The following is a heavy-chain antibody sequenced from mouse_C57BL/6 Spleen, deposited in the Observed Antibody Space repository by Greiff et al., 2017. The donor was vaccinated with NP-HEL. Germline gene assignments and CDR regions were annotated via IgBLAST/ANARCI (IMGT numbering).Heavy chain of an antibody. D-gene: IGHD1-1*01. V-gene: IGHV1-61*01. Sequence: QVQLKQPGAELVRPGSSVKLSCKASGYTFTSYWMDWVKQRPGQGLEWIGNIYPSDSETHYNQQFKDKATLTVDKSSSTAYMQLSSLTSEDSAVYYCARRGYYGSSYGYFDVWGTGTTVTVSS. CDR1: GYTFTSYW. CDR2: IYPSDSET. J-gene: IGHJ1*03. CDR3: ARRGYYGSSYGYFDV.